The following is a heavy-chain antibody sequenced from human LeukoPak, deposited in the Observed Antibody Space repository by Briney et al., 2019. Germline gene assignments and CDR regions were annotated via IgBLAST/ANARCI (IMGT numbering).Heavy chain of an antibody. CDR2: ISGSGDST. CDR1: GFTFSTYA. Sequence: GGSLGLSCAASGFTFSTYAMSWVRQAPGKGLEWVSGISGSGDSTYYADSVKGRFTISRDNSKNTLYLQMNSLRAEDTAVYYCAKCASGRGSFFDYWGQGALVTVSS. V-gene: IGHV3-23*01. J-gene: IGHJ4*02. D-gene: IGHD6-25*01. CDR3: AKCASGRGSFFDY.